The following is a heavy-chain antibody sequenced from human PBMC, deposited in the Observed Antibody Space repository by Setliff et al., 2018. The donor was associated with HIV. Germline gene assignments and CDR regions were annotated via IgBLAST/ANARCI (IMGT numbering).Heavy chain of an antibody. Sequence: SETLSLTCAVYGGSFSGYYWSWIRQPPGKGLEWIGEINHSGSTNYNPSLKSRVTISVDTSKNQFSLKLSSVTAADTAVYYCAGESYDYVWGSSTSCPVHYWGQGTLVTVSS. D-gene: IGHD3-16*01. V-gene: IGHV4-34*01. J-gene: IGHJ4*02. CDR2: INHSGST. CDR3: AGESYDYVWGSSTSCPVHY. CDR1: GGSFSGYY.